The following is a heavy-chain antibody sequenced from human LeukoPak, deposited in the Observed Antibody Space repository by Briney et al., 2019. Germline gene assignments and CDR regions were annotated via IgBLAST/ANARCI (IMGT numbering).Heavy chain of an antibody. V-gene: IGHV4-34*01. CDR1: GGSFSGYY. J-gene: IGHJ4*02. CDR2: INHSGST. D-gene: IGHD2-21*02. CDR3: ARVTAYCGGDCYSYYFDY. Sequence: SETLSLTCAVYGGSFSGYYWSWIRQPPGKGLEWIGEINHSGSTNYNPSLKSRVTISVDTSKNQFSLKLSSVTAADTAVYYCARVTAYCGGDCYSYYFDYWGQGTLVTVSS.